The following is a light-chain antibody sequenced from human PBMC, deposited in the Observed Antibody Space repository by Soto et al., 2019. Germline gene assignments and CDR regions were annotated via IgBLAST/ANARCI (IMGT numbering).Light chain of an antibody. J-gene: IGKJ1*01. Sequence: EIVLTQSPGTLSLSPGERATLFCRASQSVSSSYLAWYRQKPGQAPSLLIYGASRRATGIPDRFSGSGSGTDFTLTISRLGPEDFAVYYCQQYDRSPWTFGQGTKVEVK. CDR3: QQYDRSPWT. CDR2: GAS. CDR1: QSVSSSY. V-gene: IGKV3-20*01.